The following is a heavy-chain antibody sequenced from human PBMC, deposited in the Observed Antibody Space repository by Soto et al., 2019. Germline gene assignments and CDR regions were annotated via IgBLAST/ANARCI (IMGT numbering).Heavy chain of an antibody. CDR3: AKAWKYYYGSGSLRGMDV. CDR1: GFTFSSYA. D-gene: IGHD3-10*01. Sequence: EVQLLESGGGLVQPGGSLRLSCAASGFTFSSYAMSWVRQAPGKGLEWVSAISGSGGSTYYADSVKGRFTISRDNSKNTXYLQMNSLRAEDTAVYYCAKAWKYYYGSGSLRGMDVWGQGTTVTVSS. V-gene: IGHV3-23*01. CDR2: ISGSGGST. J-gene: IGHJ6*02.